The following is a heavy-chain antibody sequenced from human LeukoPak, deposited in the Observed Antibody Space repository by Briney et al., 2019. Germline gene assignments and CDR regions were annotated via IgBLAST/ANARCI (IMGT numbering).Heavy chain of an antibody. D-gene: IGHD3-22*01. CDR2: ISSSSSYI. CDR3: ARDSAAEYYDSSTYNSLFDY. V-gene: IGHV3-21*01. CDR1: GFTFSDYT. J-gene: IGHJ4*02. Sequence: GGSLRLSCAVSGFTFSDYTMNWVRQAPGKGLEWVSSISSSSSYIYYADSVKGRFTISRDNAKNSLYLQMNSLRAEDTAVYYCARDSAAEYYDSSTYNSLFDYWGQGTLVTVSS.